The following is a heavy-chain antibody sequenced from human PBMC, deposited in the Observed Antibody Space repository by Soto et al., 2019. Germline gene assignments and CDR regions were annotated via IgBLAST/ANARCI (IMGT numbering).Heavy chain of an antibody. CDR1: GFTFSSYA. V-gene: IGHV3-30-3*01. CDR3: AREQQIQLWAKNWFDP. Sequence: GALRLSCAASGFTFSSYAMHWVRQAPGKGLEWVAVISYDGSNKYYADSVKGRSTISRDNSKNTLYLQMNSLRAEDTAVYYCAREQQIQLWAKNWFDPWGQGTLVTVSS. J-gene: IGHJ5*02. D-gene: IGHD5-18*01. CDR2: ISYDGSNK.